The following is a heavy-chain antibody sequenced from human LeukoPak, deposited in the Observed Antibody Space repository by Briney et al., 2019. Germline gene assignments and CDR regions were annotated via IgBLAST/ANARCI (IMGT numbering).Heavy chain of an antibody. CDR3: ARDVYYGSGSYYFDY. CDR2: IYYSGST. CDR1: GGSISSYY. V-gene: IGHV4-59*12. J-gene: IGHJ4*02. D-gene: IGHD3-10*01. Sequence: SETLSLTCTVSGGSISSYYWSWIRQPPGKGLEWIGYIYYSGSTNYNPSLKSRVTISVDTSKNQFSLKLNSVTAADTAVYYCARDVYYGSGSYYFDYWGQGTLVTVSS.